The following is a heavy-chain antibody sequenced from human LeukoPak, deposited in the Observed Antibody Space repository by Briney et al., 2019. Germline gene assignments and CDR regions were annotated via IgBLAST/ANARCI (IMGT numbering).Heavy chain of an antibody. V-gene: IGHV1-18*04. CDR3: ARDEHYYGSGTYYRRASTFDI. Sequence: ASVKVSCKASGYTFTSYGINWVRQAPGQGLEWMGWISANNGYTNYAQKLQGRVTMTTDTSTTTAYMELTSLTSDDTAVYYCARDEHYYGSGTYYRRASTFDIWGQGTMVTVSS. CDR1: GYTFTSYG. J-gene: IGHJ3*02. D-gene: IGHD3-10*01. CDR2: ISANNGYT.